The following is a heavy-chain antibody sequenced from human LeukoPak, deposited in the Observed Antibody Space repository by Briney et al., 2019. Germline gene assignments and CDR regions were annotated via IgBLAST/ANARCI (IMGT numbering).Heavy chain of an antibody. CDR3: TTSPVPGIDY. CDR1: GFTFSSYE. CDR2: IRYDGSNK. V-gene: IGHV3-30*02. J-gene: IGHJ4*02. Sequence: GGSLRLSCAASGFTFSSYEMNWVRQAPGKGLEWVAFIRYDGSNKYYADSVKGRFTISRDNSKNTLYLQMNSLRAEDTAVYYCTTSPVPGIDYWGQGIQVTVSS. D-gene: IGHD6-19*01.